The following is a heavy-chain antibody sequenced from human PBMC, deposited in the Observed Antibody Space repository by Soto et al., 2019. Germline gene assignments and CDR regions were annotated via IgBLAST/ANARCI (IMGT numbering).Heavy chain of an antibody. D-gene: IGHD2-2*02. Sequence: GALRLSCAASGFTFSSYAMHWVRQAPGKGLEWVAVISYDGSNKYYADSVKGRFTISRDNSKNTLYLQMNSLRAEDTAVYYCARDYTEYYFDYWGQGTLVTVSS. CDR2: ISYDGSNK. CDR3: ARDYTEYYFDY. J-gene: IGHJ4*02. CDR1: GFTFSSYA. V-gene: IGHV3-30-3*01.